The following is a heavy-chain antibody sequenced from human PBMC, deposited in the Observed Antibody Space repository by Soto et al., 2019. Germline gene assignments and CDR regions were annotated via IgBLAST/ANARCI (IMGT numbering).Heavy chain of an antibody. D-gene: IGHD2-2*01. J-gene: IGHJ3*02. CDR2: ISYDGSNK. V-gene: IGHV3-30*18. CDR3: AKDMQGDAFDI. Sequence: QPGGSLRLSCAASGFTFSSYGMHWVRQAPGKGLEWVAVISYDGSNKYYADSVKGRFTTSRDNSKNTLYLQMNSLRAEDTAVYYCAKDMQGDAFDIWGQGTVVTVSS. CDR1: GFTFSSYG.